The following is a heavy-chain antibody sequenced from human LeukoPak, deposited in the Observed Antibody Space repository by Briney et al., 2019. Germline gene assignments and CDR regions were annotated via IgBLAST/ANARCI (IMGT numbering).Heavy chain of an antibody. CDR3: ARGYCSGGSCFSSTGNFDL. Sequence: GGSLRLSCAASGFTFSSFWMSWVRQAPGKGLEWVANIKQDGSEKYYVDSVKGRFTVSRDNAENSLYLQMNSPRAEDTAVYYCARGYCSGGSCFSSTGNFDLWGRGTLVTVSS. D-gene: IGHD2-15*01. CDR2: IKQDGSEK. CDR1: GFTFSSFW. J-gene: IGHJ2*01. V-gene: IGHV3-7*04.